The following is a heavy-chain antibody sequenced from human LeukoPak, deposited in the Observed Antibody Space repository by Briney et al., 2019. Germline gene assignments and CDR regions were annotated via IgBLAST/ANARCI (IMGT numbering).Heavy chain of an antibody. CDR2: ISSSSTYR. CDR3: AKDLTHYYDSSGYYTFDY. D-gene: IGHD3-22*01. V-gene: IGHV3-21*01. J-gene: IGHJ4*02. CDR1: GFTFSSYS. Sequence: GGSLRLSCAASGFTFSSYSMNWVRQAPGKGLEWVSSISSSSTYRHYADSVKGRFTISRDDSKNTLYLQMNSLRAEDTAVYYCAKDLTHYYDSSGYYTFDYWGQGTLVTVSS.